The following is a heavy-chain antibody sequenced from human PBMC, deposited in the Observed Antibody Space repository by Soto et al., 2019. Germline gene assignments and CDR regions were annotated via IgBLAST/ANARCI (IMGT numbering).Heavy chain of an antibody. J-gene: IGHJ4*02. Sequence: ASVKVSCKASGYTFTSYGISWVRQAPGQGLEWMGWISAYNGNTNYAQKLQGRVTMTTDTSTSTAYMELRSLRSDDTAVYYCADHRAEASSTESSLDYWGQGTLVTVSS. V-gene: IGHV1-18*01. CDR2: ISAYNGNT. D-gene: IGHD2-2*01. CDR1: GYTFTSYG. CDR3: ADHRAEASSTESSLDY.